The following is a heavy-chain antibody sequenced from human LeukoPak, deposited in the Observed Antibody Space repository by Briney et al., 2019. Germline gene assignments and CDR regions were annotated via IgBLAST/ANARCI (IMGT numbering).Heavy chain of an antibody. Sequence: GGSLRLSCAASGFTFSNTNMNWVRQAPGKWLKWVSFISASSNYIYYADSVKGRFTISRDNAQNSLYLQMNSLRAEDTAVYFCARVVNGYVDYWGQGTLVTVSS. V-gene: IGHV3-21*06. CDR2: ISASSNYI. D-gene: IGHD2-8*01. CDR1: GFTFSNTN. J-gene: IGHJ4*02. CDR3: ARVVNGYVDY.